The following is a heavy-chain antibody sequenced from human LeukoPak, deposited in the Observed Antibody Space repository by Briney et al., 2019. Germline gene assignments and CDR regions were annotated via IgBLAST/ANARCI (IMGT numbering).Heavy chain of an antibody. CDR2: IYHSGST. V-gene: IGHV4-38-2*01. Sequence: PSETLSLTRAVSGYSISSGYYWGWIRQPPGKGLEWIGSIYHSGSTYYNPSLKSRVTISVDTSKNQFSLKLSSVTAADTAVYYCARVHYYDYVWGSYRYMGGSFDYWGQGTLVTVSS. D-gene: IGHD3-16*02. CDR3: ARVHYYDYVWGSYRYMGGSFDY. CDR1: GYSISSGYY. J-gene: IGHJ4*02.